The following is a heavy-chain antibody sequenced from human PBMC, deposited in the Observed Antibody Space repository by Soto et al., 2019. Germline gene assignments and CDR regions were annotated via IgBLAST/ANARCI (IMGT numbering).Heavy chain of an antibody. CDR2: IYHSGST. CDR1: GGSISSGGYS. J-gene: IGHJ4*02. D-gene: IGHD6-13*01. Sequence: QLQLQESGSGLVKPSQTLSLTCAVSGGSISSGGYSWSWIRQPPGKALEWIGYIYHSGSTYYNPSLKSRVTISVDRSKNQFPLKLSSVTAADTAVYYCARAIGVIAAADDYFDYWGQGTLVTVSS. V-gene: IGHV4-30-2*01. CDR3: ARAIGVIAAADDYFDY.